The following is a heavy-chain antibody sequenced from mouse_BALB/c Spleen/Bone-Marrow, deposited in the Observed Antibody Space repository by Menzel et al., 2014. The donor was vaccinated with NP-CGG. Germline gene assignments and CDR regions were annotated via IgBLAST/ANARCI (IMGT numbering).Heavy chain of an antibody. CDR1: GYSFTTYW. CDR2: IHPSDSET. CDR3: TRGDGYGGFAY. Sequence: VQLQQSGAELVSPGASVKLSCKTSGYSFTTYWMNWVKQRPGQGLEWIGMIHPSDSETKLNQKFKDRATLTVDKSSNTAYMQLNSPTSEDSAVYYCTRGDGYGGFAYWGEGTLVTVSA. J-gene: IGHJ3*01. V-gene: IGHV1-61*01. D-gene: IGHD2-2*01.